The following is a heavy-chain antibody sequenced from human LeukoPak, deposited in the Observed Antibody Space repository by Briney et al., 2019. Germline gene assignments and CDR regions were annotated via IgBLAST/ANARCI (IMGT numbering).Heavy chain of an antibody. Sequence: GESLEISCQGSGYIFTSYWIAWVRQLPGKGLEWMGIIYPGDSDTRYSPSFQGQVTISADRSINTAYLQWSSLRASDTAMYYCATLDFWSAHGRGFDYWGQGTLVTVSS. V-gene: IGHV5-51*01. D-gene: IGHD3-3*01. J-gene: IGHJ4*02. CDR3: ATLDFWSAHGRGFDY. CDR2: IYPGDSDT. CDR1: GYIFTSYW.